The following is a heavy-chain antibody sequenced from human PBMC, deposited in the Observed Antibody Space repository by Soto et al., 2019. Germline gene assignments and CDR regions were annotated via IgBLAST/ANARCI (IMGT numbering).Heavy chain of an antibody. CDR3: VKDRIPNYCDSSGYYPDAFDI. J-gene: IGHJ3*02. CDR1: GFTFSSYA. CDR2: ISSNGGST. D-gene: IGHD3-22*01. Sequence: GGSLRLSCSASGFTFSSYAMHWVRQAPGKGLEYVSAISSNGGSTYYADSVKGRFTISRDNSKNTLYLQMSSLRAEDTAVYYCVKDRIPNYCDSSGYYPDAFDIWGQGTMVTVSS. V-gene: IGHV3-64D*08.